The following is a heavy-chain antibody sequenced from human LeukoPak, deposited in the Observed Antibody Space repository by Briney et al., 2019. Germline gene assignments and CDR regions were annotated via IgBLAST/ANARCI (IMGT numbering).Heavy chain of an antibody. CDR3: AKDHRSGKVH. V-gene: IGHV3-30*18. CDR1: GFTFSSYG. CDR2: ISYDGSNK. D-gene: IGHD2-15*01. J-gene: IGHJ4*02. Sequence: GGSLRLSCAASGFTFSSYGMHWVRQAPGKGLEWVAVISYDGSNKYYADSVKGRFTISRDNSKNTLYLQMNSLRAEDTAVYYCAKDHRSGKVHWGQGTLVTVSS.